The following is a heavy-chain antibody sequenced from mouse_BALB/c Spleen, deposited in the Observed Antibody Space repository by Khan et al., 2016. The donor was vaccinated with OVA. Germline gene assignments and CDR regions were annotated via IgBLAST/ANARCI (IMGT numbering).Heavy chain of an antibody. CDR1: GYTFTDYY. V-gene: IGHV1-76*01. J-gene: IGHJ2*01. Sequence: QMQLVESGAELARPGASVNLSCKPSGYTFTDYYISWVKQRTGQGLEWIAEIYPGSGNINYNEKFKGKATLTADKSSSTAYMQLSSLTSEASAVYCGARREVDYFDYWGQGTTLTVSS. CDR3: ARREVDYFDY. CDR2: IYPGSGNI.